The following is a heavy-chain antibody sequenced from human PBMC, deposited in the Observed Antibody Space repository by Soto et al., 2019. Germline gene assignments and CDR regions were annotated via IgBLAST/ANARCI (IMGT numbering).Heavy chain of an antibody. V-gene: IGHV1-8*01. D-gene: IGHD3-3*01. CDR1: GYTFTSYD. J-gene: IGHJ5*02. Sequence: ASVKVSCKASGYTFTSYDINWVRQATGQGLEWMGWMNPNSGNTGYAQKFQGRVTMTRNTSISTAYMELSSLRSEDTAVYCCARRISYYDFWSGYSQENWFDPWGQGTLVTVSS. CDR3: ARRISYYDFWSGYSQENWFDP. CDR2: MNPNSGNT.